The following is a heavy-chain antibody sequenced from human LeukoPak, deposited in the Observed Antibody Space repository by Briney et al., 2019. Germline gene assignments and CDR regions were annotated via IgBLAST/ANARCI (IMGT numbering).Heavy chain of an antibody. J-gene: IGHJ4*02. CDR1: GYTFTSYY. CDR3: ASGFGVVIPPDY. D-gene: IGHD3-3*01. Sequence: ASVKVSCKASGYTFTSYYMHWVRQAPGQGLEWMGIINPSGGSTSYAQKFQGRVTMTRDMSTSTVYMELSSLRSEDTAVYNCASGFGVVIPPDYWGQGTLVTVSS. V-gene: IGHV1-46*01. CDR2: INPSGGST.